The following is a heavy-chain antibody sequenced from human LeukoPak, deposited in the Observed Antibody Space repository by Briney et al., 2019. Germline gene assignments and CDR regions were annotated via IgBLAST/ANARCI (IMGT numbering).Heavy chain of an antibody. CDR3: ARRGITYSSSFFAY. J-gene: IGHJ4*02. CDR1: GASIGGSHFH. CDR2: IFYSGST. D-gene: IGHD2-2*01. Sequence: PSETLSLTCTASGASIGGSHFHWGWIRQPPGKGLEWIGSIFYSGSTYYNPSLKSRVTISVDTSKNQFSLKLTSVTAADTATYYCARRGITYSSSFFAYWGQGTLVTVSS. V-gene: IGHV4-39*01.